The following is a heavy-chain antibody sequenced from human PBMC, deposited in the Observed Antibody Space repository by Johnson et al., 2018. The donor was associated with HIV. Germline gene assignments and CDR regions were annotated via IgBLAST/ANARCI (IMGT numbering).Heavy chain of an antibody. CDR2: IGTAGDT. V-gene: IGHV3-13*01. D-gene: IGHD6-6*01. Sequence: VQLVESGGGLVQPGGSLRLSCAASGFTFSSFDMHWVRQGTGKGLEWVPAIGTAGDTYYPGSLRGRPTTSRDHAKNSLYRQMNSRRAEDTALYYCARGGRKQLACDAFDIWGQGTMVTVSS. J-gene: IGHJ3*02. CDR3: ARGGRKQLACDAFDI. CDR1: GFTFSSFD.